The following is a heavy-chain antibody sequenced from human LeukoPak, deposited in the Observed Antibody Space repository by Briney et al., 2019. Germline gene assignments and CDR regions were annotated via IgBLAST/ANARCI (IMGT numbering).Heavy chain of an antibody. CDR3: ARVYKYSSSSPLVY. CDR2: INPNSGGT. CDR1: GYTFTGYY. V-gene: IGHV1-2*02. D-gene: IGHD6-6*01. Sequence: ASVMVSCKASGYTFTGYYMHWVRQAPGQGLEWMGWINPNSGGTNYAQKFQGRVTMTRDTSISTAYMELSRLRSDDTAVYYCARVYKYSSSSPLVYWGQGTLVTVSS. J-gene: IGHJ4*02.